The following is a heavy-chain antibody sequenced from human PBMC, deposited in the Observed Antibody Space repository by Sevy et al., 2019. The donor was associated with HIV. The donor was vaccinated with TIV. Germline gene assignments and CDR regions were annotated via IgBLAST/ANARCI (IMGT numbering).Heavy chain of an antibody. CDR3: AREGGYTSAWSPGNY. J-gene: IGHJ4*02. Sequence: GESLKISCAASGFTFNTHAMHWVRQAPGKGLEWVALISYDGIIKYYADSVKGRLTISRDNSKNTPSLQMNSLRIEDTAVYYCAREGGYTSAWSPGNYWGQGTLVTVS. CDR1: GFTFNTHA. V-gene: IGHV3-30*04. D-gene: IGHD6-19*01. CDR2: ISYDGIIK.